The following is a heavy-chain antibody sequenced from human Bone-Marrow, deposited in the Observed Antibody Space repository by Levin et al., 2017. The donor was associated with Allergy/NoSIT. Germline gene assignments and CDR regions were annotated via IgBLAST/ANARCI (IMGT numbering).Heavy chain of an antibody. D-gene: IGHD2-2*01. J-gene: IGHJ5*02. V-gene: IGHV7-4-1*02. Sequence: ASVKVSCTVSGYTITDYAIHWVRHAPGQGLEWMGWINTNTGSPTYAQAFIGRFVLSLDTSGSTAYLQINSLKAEDTGVYFCARDNSPPGIVVIPGAVDKQNWLDPWGQGTLVTVSS. CDR1: GYTITDYA. CDR3: ARDNSPPGIVVIPGAVDKQNWLDP. CDR2: INTNTGSP.